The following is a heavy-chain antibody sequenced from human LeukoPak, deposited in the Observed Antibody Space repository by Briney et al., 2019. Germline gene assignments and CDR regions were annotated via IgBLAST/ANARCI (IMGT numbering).Heavy chain of an antibody. J-gene: IGHJ3*02. CDR3: ARGVEASGVGFYAFDI. CDR2: IYYSGST. CDR1: GGSISSYY. Sequence: PSETLSLTCTVSGGSISSYYWSWIRQPPGKGLEWIGYIYYSGSTNYNPSLKSRVTISVDTSKNQFSLKLSSVTAADTAVYYCARGVEASGVGFYAFDIWGQGTMVTVSS. V-gene: IGHV4-59*08. D-gene: IGHD6-13*01.